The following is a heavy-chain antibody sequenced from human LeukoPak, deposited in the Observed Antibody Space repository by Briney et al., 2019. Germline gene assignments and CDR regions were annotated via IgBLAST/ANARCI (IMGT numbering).Heavy chain of an antibody. CDR1: GFTFSSYW. D-gene: IGHD2-21*02. J-gene: IGHJ4*02. CDR2: IKGDGSDT. Sequence: GGSLRLSCAASGFTFSSYWLSWVRQAPGKGLEWVSRIKGDGSDTNNADSVKGRFTISRDNAKNTLYLQMNSLRAEDTAVYYCARDTGDYYFDSWGQGTLVTVSS. CDR3: ARDTGDYYFDS. V-gene: IGHV3-74*01.